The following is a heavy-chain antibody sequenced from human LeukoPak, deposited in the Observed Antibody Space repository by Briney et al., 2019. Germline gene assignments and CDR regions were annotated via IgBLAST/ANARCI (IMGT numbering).Heavy chain of an antibody. J-gene: IGHJ3*02. CDR1: GGSISSGGYS. CDR2: IYHSGST. V-gene: IGHV4-30-2*01. D-gene: IGHD3-10*01. CDR3: ARVGNDYYGSGSYYKGDAFDI. Sequence: SQTLSLTCAVSGGSISSGGYSWSWIRQPPGKGLEWIGYIYHSGSTYYNPSLKSRVTTSVDRSKNQFSLKLSSVTAADTAVYYCARVGNDYYGSGSYYKGDAFDIWGQGTMVTVSS.